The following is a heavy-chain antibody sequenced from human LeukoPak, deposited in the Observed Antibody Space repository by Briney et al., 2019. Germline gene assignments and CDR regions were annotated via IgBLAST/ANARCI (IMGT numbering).Heavy chain of an antibody. CDR1: GYTFTGYY. J-gene: IGHJ4*02. V-gene: IGHV1-2*02. Sequence: GASVKVSCKASGYTFTGYYMHRVRQAPGQGLEWMGWINPNSGGTSYAQKFQGRVTMTRDTSISTAYMELSRLRSDDTAVYYCARGQYYYDSRDYWGQGTLVTVSS. CDR2: INPNSGGT. D-gene: IGHD3-22*01. CDR3: ARGQYYYDSRDY.